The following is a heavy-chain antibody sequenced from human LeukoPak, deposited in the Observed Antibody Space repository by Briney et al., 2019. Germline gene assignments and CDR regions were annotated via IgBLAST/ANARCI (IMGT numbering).Heavy chain of an antibody. Sequence: GGSLRLSCAASGFTVSSNYMSWVRPAPGQGLEWVSVIYSGGSTYYADSVKGRFTISRDISKNTVYLQMNSLRAEDTAVYYCARTYGDYVYILGYWGQGTLVTVSS. D-gene: IGHD4-17*01. J-gene: IGHJ4*02. CDR3: ARTYGDYVYILGY. CDR1: GFTVSSNY. CDR2: IYSGGST. V-gene: IGHV3-53*01.